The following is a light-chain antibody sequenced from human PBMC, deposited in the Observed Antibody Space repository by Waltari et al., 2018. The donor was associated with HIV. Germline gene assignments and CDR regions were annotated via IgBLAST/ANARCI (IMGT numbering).Light chain of an antibody. CDR1: SSKIGNNY. CDR2: RNN. J-gene: IGLJ2*01. V-gene: IGLV1-47*01. Sequence: QSVLTQPPSASGTPGQRITISCSGSSSKIGNNYVHWYQHLPGTAPNLLIYRNNQRTAGFPDRFSGSKSGTSASLAISGRRSEDEADYYCVTWADRSSGAVVFGGGTKVTVL. CDR3: VTWADRSSGAVV.